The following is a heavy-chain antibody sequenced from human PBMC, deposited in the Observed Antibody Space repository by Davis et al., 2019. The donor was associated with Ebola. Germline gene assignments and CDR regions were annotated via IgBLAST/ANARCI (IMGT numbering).Heavy chain of an antibody. CDR2: ISVYNGNT. Sequence: ASVKVSCKASGYSFTNYGISCVRQAPGQGLEWMGWISVYNGNTIYEQKLQGRVTMTTDTSMSTAYMELRSLRSEDTAVYYCARGVAGTWIDYWGQGTLVTVSS. J-gene: IGHJ4*02. CDR1: GYSFTNYG. V-gene: IGHV1-18*01. CDR3: ARGVAGTWIDY. D-gene: IGHD6-19*01.